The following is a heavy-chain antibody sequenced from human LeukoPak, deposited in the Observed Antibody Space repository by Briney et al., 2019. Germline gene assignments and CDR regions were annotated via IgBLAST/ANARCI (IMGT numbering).Heavy chain of an antibody. CDR1: GFTFSSYA. D-gene: IGHD4-17*01. CDR2: INGSGGST. J-gene: IGHJ4*02. Sequence: GGSLRLSCAASGFTFSSYAMSWVRQAPGKGLEWVSAINGSGGSTYYVDSVKGRFTISRDNSKNTLYLQMNSLRAEDTAVYYCAKAWVPTTVTTFDYWGQGTLVTVSS. V-gene: IGHV3-23*01. CDR3: AKAWVPTTVTTFDY.